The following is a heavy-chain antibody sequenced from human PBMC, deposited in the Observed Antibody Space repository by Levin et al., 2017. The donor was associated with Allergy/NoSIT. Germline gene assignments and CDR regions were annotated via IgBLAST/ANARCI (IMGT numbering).Heavy chain of an antibody. CDR2: ISAYNGNT. CDR3: ARDTPKSSGHKTPTDY. Sequence: ASVKVSCKASGYTFTSYGISWVRQAPVQGLEWMGWISAYNGNTNYAQKLQGRVTMTTDTSTSTAYMELRSLRSDDTAVYYCARDTPKSSGHKTPTDYWGQGTLVTVSS. D-gene: IGHD3-22*01. J-gene: IGHJ4*02. V-gene: IGHV1-18*01. CDR1: GYTFTSYG.